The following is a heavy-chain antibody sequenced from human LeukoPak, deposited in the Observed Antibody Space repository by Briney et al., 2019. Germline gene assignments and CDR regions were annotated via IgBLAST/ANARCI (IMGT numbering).Heavy chain of an antibody. J-gene: IGHJ4*02. CDR3: ARRRRVNSSGWYVSDY. CDR1: GYTFTGYY. D-gene: IGHD6-19*01. CDR2: TNPNSGGT. Sequence: ASVKVSCKASGYTFTGYYMHWVRQAPGQGLEWMGRTNPNSGGTNYAQKFQGRVTMTRDTSISTAYMELRRLRSDDTAVYYCARRRRVNSSGWYVSDYWGQGTLVTVSS. V-gene: IGHV1-2*06.